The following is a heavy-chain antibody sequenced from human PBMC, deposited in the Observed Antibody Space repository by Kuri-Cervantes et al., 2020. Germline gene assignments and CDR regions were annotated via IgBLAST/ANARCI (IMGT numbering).Heavy chain of an antibody. CDR3: ARLWLEWTFDY. D-gene: IGHD3-3*01. Sequence: SETLSLTCTVSGGSISSSSYYWGWIRQPPGKGLEWIGSIYYSGSTYYKPSLKNRVTISVDTSKNQFSLKLSSVTAADTAVYYCARLWLEWTFDYWGQGTLVTVSS. CDR2: IYYSGST. V-gene: IGHV4-39*01. J-gene: IGHJ4*02. CDR1: GGSISSSSYY.